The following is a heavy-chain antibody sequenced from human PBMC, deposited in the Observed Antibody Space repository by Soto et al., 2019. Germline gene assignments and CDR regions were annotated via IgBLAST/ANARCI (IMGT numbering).Heavy chain of an antibody. CDR1: GFTFGHFD. Sequence: EVQLLESGGGLIQPGGSLRLSCAASGFTFGHFDMSWVRQAPGKGLEWVSAVSTGGSGTYYADSVKGRFTISRDNSKDTLYLQMNSLRDEDTAIYYCTGRNGGIAYYWGQGTLVTVSS. J-gene: IGHJ4*02. D-gene: IGHD6-13*01. CDR2: VSTGGSGT. CDR3: TGRNGGIAYY. V-gene: IGHV3-23*01.